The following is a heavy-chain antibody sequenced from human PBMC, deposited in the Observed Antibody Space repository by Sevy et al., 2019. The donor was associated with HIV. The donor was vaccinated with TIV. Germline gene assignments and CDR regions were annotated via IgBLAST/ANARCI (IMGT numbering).Heavy chain of an antibody. Sequence: ASVKVSGKASGYRFNNYGISWVRQAPGQGPEWLGWIATYNGGTDYAQKLQGRVTVTIDTFTSTAYMELRSLRLDDTAVYYCARPEQAIYELGFDIWGQGPLVTVSS. CDR3: ARPEQAIYELGFDI. V-gene: IGHV1-18*01. CDR2: IATYNGGT. D-gene: IGHD7-27*01. J-gene: IGHJ4*02. CDR1: GYRFNNYG.